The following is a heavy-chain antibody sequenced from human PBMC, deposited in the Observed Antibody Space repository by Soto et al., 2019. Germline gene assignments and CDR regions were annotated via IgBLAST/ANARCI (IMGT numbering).Heavy chain of an antibody. D-gene: IGHD7-27*01. V-gene: IGHV4-4*02. CDR1: GDSIISSVW. Sequence: PSETLSLTFAVSGDSIISSVWWTWVRQPPGKGLEWIGEVFHTGDTYFNPSLRSRVAMSVDKSTNEFSLKVTSVTAADTAIYYCARKAWVRFDYWGQGALVTVSS. CDR2: VFHTGDT. J-gene: IGHJ4*02. CDR3: ARKAWVRFDY.